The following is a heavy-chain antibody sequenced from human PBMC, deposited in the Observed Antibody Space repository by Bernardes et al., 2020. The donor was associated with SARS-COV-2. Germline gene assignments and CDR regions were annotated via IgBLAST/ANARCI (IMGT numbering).Heavy chain of an antibody. CDR1: GGSFSGYY. CDR3: ARGPQKGITIFGVVIINSVFDP. V-gene: IGHV4-34*01. D-gene: IGHD3-3*01. CDR2: INHSGST. J-gene: IGHJ5*02. Sequence: SETLSLTCAVYGGSFSGYYWSWIRQPPGKGLEWIGEINHSGSTNYNPSLKSRVTISVDTSKNQFSLKLSSVTAADTAVYYCARGPQKGITIFGVVIINSVFDPWG.